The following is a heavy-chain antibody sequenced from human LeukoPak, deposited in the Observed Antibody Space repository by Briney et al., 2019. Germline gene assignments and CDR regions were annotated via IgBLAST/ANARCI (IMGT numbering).Heavy chain of an antibody. D-gene: IGHD6-13*01. Sequence: GGSLRLSCAASGFTFSSYWMHWVRQAPGKGLVWVSRINSDGSSTSYADSVKGRFTISRDNAKNTLYLQMNSLRAEDTAVYYCARHPIAAAGTDTGYFQHWGQGTLVTVSS. CDR1: GFTFSSYW. V-gene: IGHV3-74*01. J-gene: IGHJ1*01. CDR3: ARHPIAAAGTDTGYFQH. CDR2: INSDGSST.